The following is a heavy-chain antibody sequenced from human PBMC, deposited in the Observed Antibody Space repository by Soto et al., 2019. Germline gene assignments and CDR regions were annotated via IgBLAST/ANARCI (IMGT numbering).Heavy chain of an antibody. D-gene: IGHD3-22*01. V-gene: IGHV3-30-3*01. CDR1: GFTFSSYA. J-gene: IGHJ6*02. CDR3: AREGSSYYDSSGNRPKKNYYYYGMDV. Sequence: GGSLRLSCAASGFTFSSYAMHWVRQAPGKGLEWVAVISYDGSNKYYADSVKGRFTISRDNSKNTLYLQMNSLRAEDTAVYYCAREGSSYYDSSGNRPKKNYYYYGMDVWGQGTTVTVSS. CDR2: ISYDGSNK.